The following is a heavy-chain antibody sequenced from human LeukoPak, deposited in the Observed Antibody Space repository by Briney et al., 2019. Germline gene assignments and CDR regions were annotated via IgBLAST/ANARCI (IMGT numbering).Heavy chain of an antibody. J-gene: IGHJ3*02. Sequence: ASVKVSCKASGYTFTGYYMHWVRQAPGQGLEWMGWINPNSGGTNYAQKFQGRVTMTTDTSTSTAYMELRSLRSDDTAVYYCAYCSGGSCYVGAFDIWGQGTMVTVSP. V-gene: IGHV1-2*02. CDR3: AYCSGGSCYVGAFDI. CDR2: INPNSGGT. CDR1: GYTFTGYY. D-gene: IGHD2-15*01.